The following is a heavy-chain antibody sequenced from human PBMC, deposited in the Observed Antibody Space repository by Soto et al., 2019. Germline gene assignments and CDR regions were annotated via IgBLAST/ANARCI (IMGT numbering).Heavy chain of an antibody. J-gene: IGHJ4*02. CDR2: ISGTGGST. D-gene: IGHD6-6*01. CDR3: AKNWDTTSSSSSH. Sequence: EVQLLESGGGLVQHGGSLRLSCAASGFTFRTYAMSWVRQAPGKGLEWVSAISGTGGSTYYADSVKGRFTISRDNSKNTLSLQMNSLRAEDTAVYYCAKNWDTTSSSSSHWGQGTLVTVSS. V-gene: IGHV3-23*01. CDR1: GFTFRTYA.